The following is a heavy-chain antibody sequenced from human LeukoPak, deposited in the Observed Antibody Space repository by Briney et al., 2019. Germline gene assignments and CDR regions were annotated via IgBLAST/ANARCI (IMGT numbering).Heavy chain of an antibody. V-gene: IGHV3-23*01. CDR2: ISGSGGST. J-gene: IGHJ4*02. CDR3: ARVRLRGLDY. CDR1: GFTFSSYA. Sequence: GGSLRLSCAASGFTFSSYAMSWVRQAPGKGLEWVSAISGSGGSTSYADSVKGRFTISRDNAKNTLYLQMNSLRAEDTAVYYCARVRLRGLDYWGQGTLVTVSS. D-gene: IGHD4-17*01.